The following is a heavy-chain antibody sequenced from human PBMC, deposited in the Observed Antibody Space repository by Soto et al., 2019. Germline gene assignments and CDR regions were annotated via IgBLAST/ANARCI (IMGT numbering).Heavy chain of an antibody. CDR1: GFTLSTYA. CDR2: ISGSGGST. Sequence: PGGSLRLSCAASGFTLSTYAMSWVRQAPGEGLEWVSGISGSGGSTYYADSVKGRFTISRDNSKNTLYLQMNSLRAEDTAVYYCARDFGSSSGVSFDYWGQGTLVTVSS. V-gene: IGHV3-23*01. J-gene: IGHJ4*02. CDR3: ARDFGSSSGVSFDY. D-gene: IGHD6-6*01.